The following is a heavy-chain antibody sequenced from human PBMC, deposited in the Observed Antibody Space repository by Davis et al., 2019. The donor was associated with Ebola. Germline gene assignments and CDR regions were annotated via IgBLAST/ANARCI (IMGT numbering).Heavy chain of an antibody. J-gene: IGHJ4*02. Sequence: GESLKISCAASGFTFSNYGMHWVRQAPGKGLEWVALISSDGRDDILADSVKGRFTISRDNSKNSLSLQMNSLRAEDTAVYYCARAGYDSSGYYLDYWGQGTLVTVSS. CDR2: ISSDGRDD. CDR3: ARAGYDSSGYYLDY. V-gene: IGHV3-30*03. D-gene: IGHD3-22*01. CDR1: GFTFSNYG.